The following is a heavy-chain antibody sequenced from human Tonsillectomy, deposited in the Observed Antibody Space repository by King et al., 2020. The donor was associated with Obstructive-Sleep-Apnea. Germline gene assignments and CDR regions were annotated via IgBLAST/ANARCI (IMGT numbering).Heavy chain of an antibody. CDR1: GFTFSSYA. CDR3: AKARPYCSGGSCYFDY. V-gene: IGHV3-23*04. CDR2: ISGSGGST. J-gene: IGHJ4*02. D-gene: IGHD2-15*01. Sequence: VQLVESGGGLVQPGGSLRLSCAASGFTFSSYAMSWVRQAPGKGLEWVSAISGSGGSTYYADSVKGRFTISRDYSKNTLYLQMNSLRAEDTSVYYCAKARPYCSGGSCYFDYWGQGTLVTVSS.